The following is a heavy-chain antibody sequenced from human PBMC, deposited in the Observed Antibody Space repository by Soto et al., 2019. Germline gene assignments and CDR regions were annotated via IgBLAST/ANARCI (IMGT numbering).Heavy chain of an antibody. CDR3: ARDPPETPSDY. V-gene: IGHV1-18*01. CDR1: GYTFTDYG. Sequence: GASVKVSCKASGYTFTDYGITWVRQAPGQGLEWMGWISAKNGDTNPAQKFRGRVTLTTDTSTGTAYMDLRSLTPDDTAVYYCARDPPETPSDYWGQGTLVTVSS. CDR2: ISAKNGDT. J-gene: IGHJ4*02.